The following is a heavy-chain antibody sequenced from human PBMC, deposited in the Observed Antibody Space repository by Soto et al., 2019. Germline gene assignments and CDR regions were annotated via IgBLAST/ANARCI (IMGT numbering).Heavy chain of an antibody. D-gene: IGHD6-25*01. CDR1: GFTFSTYS. CDR2: ISATSGRSSTM. Sequence: HPGGSLRLSCVASGFTFSTYSMNWVRQPPGKGLEWVSYISATSGRSSTMYYADSVTGRFTISRDDAKNSLYLHMNSLRDEDTAVYYCASRGGDYWGQGTLVTVSS. CDR3: ASRGGDY. J-gene: IGHJ4*02. V-gene: IGHV3-48*02.